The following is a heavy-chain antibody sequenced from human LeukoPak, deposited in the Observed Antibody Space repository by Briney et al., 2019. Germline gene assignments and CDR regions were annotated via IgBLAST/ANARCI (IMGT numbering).Heavy chain of an antibody. J-gene: IGHJ4*02. Sequence: GGSLRLSCAASGLSFSYYSMHWVRQAPGERLEYVSAISSNGDNIYYANSVKGRFTISRYNSKNMLYLHMGSLRAEDTAVYYCARGLSTVTTSPLDYWSQGTLVTVSS. CDR1: GLSFSYYS. CDR2: ISSNGDNI. D-gene: IGHD4-17*01. V-gene: IGHV3-64*01. CDR3: ARGLSTVTTSPLDY.